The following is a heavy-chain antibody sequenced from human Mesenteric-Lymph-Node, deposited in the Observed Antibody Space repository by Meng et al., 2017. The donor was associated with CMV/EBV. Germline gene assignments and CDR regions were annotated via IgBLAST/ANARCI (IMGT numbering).Heavy chain of an antibody. Sequence: GESLKISCVASGFSFNSYAMHWVRQAPGKGLEWVAVASYDGSNEYYGDSVKGRFTISRDNSKNTLYLQMSSLRPEDTAVYYCAREHEGYYFDYWGQGTLVTVSS. CDR2: ASYDGSNE. CDR3: AREHEGYYFDY. J-gene: IGHJ4*02. CDR1: GFSFNSYA. V-gene: IGHV3-30*04.